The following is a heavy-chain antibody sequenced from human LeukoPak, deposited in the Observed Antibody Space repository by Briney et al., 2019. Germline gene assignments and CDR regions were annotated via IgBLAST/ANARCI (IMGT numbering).Heavy chain of an antibody. J-gene: IGHJ6*03. V-gene: IGHV3-48*01. Sequence: PGGSLRLSCAASGFTFSSYSMDWVRQAPGKGLEWVSYISSSSSTIYYADSVKGRFAISRDNAKYSLYLQMNSLRAEDTAVYYCARGGDIVATAVFHYYYMDVWGKGTTVTVSS. CDR1: GFTFSSYS. CDR2: ISSSSSTI. CDR3: ARGGDIVATAVFHYYYMDV. D-gene: IGHD5-12*01.